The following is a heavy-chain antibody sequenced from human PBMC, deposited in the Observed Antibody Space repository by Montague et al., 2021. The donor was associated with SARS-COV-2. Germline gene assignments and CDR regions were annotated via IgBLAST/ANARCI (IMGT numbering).Heavy chain of an antibody. Sequence: SETLSLTCTVSGGSISSSSYYWAWIRQPPGKGLEWIGIIYYRGSTYYNPSLKSRVIISVDTSKNQLSLKLSSVTAADTAVYYCATQEDPSGWIPGPFDVWGQGTLLTVSS. V-gene: IGHV4-39*01. CDR1: GGSISSSSYY. J-gene: IGHJ4*02. D-gene: IGHD6-19*01. CDR3: ATQEDPSGWIPGPFDV. CDR2: IYYRGST.